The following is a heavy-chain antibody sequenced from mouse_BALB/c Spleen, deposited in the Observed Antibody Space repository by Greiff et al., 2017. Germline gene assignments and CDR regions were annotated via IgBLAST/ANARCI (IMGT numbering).Heavy chain of an antibody. Sequence: EVKLVESGPGLVKPSQSLSLTCTVTGYSITSDYAWNWIRQFPGNKLEWMGYISYSGSTSYNPSLKSRISITRDTSKNQFFLQLNSVTTEDTATYYCARSHYYGSSYAMDYWGQGTSVTVSS. J-gene: IGHJ4*01. CDR3: ARSHYYGSSYAMDY. D-gene: IGHD1-1*01. V-gene: IGHV3-2*02. CDR2: ISYSGST. CDR1: GYSITSDYA.